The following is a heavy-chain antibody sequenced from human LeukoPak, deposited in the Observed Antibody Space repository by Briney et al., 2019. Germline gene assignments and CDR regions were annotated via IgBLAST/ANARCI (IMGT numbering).Heavy chain of an antibody. D-gene: IGHD6-13*01. CDR3: AKESSPRQLSWFDP. CDR2: IQNDGITR. V-gene: IGHV3-30*02. CDR1: GFTVSSNY. J-gene: IGHJ5*02. Sequence: PGGSLRLSCAASGFTVSSNYMSWVRQAPGKGLEWVTFIQNDGITRYYADSVKGRFTVSRDDSKNTVYLQMNSLRAEDTALYYCAKESSPRQLSWFDPWGQGTLVTVSS.